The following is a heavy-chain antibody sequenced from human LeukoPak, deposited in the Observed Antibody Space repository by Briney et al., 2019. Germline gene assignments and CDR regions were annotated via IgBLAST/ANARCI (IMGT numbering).Heavy chain of an antibody. CDR2: ISGYNGNT. CDR1: GYTFTSYG. CDR3: ARDRPLDADDYYGFYYFDY. J-gene: IGHJ4*02. D-gene: IGHD3-10*01. Sequence: ASVKVSCKASGYTFTSYGINWVRQAPGQGLEWMGWISGYNGNTNYAQNLQGRVTMTRDTSISTAYMELSRLRSDDTAVYYCARDRPLDADDYYGFYYFDYWGQGTLVTVSS. V-gene: IGHV1-18*01.